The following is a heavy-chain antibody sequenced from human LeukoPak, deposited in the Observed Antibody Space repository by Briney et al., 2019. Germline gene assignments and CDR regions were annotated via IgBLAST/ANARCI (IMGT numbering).Heavy chain of an antibody. CDR3: ARGQVPAARGYNWFDP. CDR1: GWSFNDYY. J-gene: IGHJ5*02. CDR2: INARGDT. Sequence: SETLSLTCAVYGWSFNDYYWNWIRQPPGKGLERIGEINARGDTNYNPSLKSRVTISVDTSKKQFSLRLTSMIAADTALYYCARGQVPAARGYNWFDPWGQGTLVTVSS. V-gene: IGHV4-34*01. D-gene: IGHD2-2*01.